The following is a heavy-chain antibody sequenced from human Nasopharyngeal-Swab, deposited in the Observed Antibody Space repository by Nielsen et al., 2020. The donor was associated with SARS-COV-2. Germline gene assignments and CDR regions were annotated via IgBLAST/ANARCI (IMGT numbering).Heavy chain of an antibody. CDR3: ARHRGIYYYYYGMDV. Sequence: SATLSLTCTVAGGSISSSSYYWGWIRQPPGKGQEWIGSIYYSGSTYYNPSLKSRFTISVDTSKNQFSVKLSSVTAADTAVYYCARHRGIYYYYYGMDVWGQGTTVTVSS. CDR1: GGSISSSSYY. J-gene: IGHJ6*02. D-gene: IGHD3-10*01. CDR2: IYYSGST. V-gene: IGHV4-39*01.